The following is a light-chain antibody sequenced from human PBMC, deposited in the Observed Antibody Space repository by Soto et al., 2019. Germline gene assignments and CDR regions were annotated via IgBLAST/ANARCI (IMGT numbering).Light chain of an antibody. CDR2: AAS. J-gene: IGKJ5*01. Sequence: DIQMTQSPSSLSASVGDIVTITCVASQSISSYLNWYQQKPWKAHKLLXYAASSLQSGVPSRFSGSGSGTDFTLTISSLQPEDFATYYCQQSYSTLSITFGQGTRLEIK. CDR1: QSISSY. CDR3: QQSYSTLSIT. V-gene: IGKV1-39*01.